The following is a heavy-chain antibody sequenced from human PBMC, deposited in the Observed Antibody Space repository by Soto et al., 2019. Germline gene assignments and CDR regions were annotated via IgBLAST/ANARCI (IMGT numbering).Heavy chain of an antibody. Sequence: EVQLVESGGGLVKPGGSLRLSCAASGFTFSNAWMNWVRQAPGKGLEWVGRIKSKTDGGTTDYAAPVEGRFTISRDDSKNTLYLQMNSLKTEDTAVYYCTTERDYYGSGSYRDYWGQGTLVTVSS. CDR3: TTERDYYGSGSYRDY. D-gene: IGHD3-10*01. V-gene: IGHV3-15*07. J-gene: IGHJ4*02. CDR2: IKSKTDGGTT. CDR1: GFTFSNAW.